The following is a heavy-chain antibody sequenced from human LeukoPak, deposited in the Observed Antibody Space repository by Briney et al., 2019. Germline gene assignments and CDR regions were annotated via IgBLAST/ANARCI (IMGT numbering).Heavy chain of an antibody. Sequence: GASVKVSCKASGGTFSSYAISWVRQAPGQGLEWMGGIIPIFGTANYAQKFQGRVTITADESTSTAYMELSSLRSEDTAVYYCARDPCGDCYSKDYFDYWGQGTLVTVSS. CDR3: ARDPCGDCYSKDYFDY. CDR2: IIPIFGTA. D-gene: IGHD2-21*01. CDR1: GGTFSSYA. V-gene: IGHV1-69*13. J-gene: IGHJ4*02.